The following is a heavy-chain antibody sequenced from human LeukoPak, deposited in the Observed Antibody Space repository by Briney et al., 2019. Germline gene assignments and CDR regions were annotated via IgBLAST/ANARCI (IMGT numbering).Heavy chain of an antibody. Sequence: GGSLRLSCAVSGFTSNTYLMHWVPQAPGKGLVWVSRLNTDGTSPTYADSVKGRFTISRDNAKNTLYLQMNSLRAEDTALYYCARDASGDYYCAFEYWGQGILVTVSS. J-gene: IGHJ4*02. D-gene: IGHD2-21*02. CDR2: LNTDGTSP. CDR3: ARDASGDYYCAFEY. V-gene: IGHV3-74*01. CDR1: GFTSNTYL.